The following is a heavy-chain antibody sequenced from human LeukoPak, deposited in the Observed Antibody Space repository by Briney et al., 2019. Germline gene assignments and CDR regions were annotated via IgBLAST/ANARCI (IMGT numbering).Heavy chain of an antibody. J-gene: IGHJ4*02. CDR1: GASISSYY. CDR2: IYYSGST. D-gene: IGHD3-10*01. Sequence: SDTLSLTCTVSGASISSYYWSWIQQPPGKGLEWLGYIYYSGSTNYNPSLKSRVTISVDTSKNQFSLKLSSVTAADTAVYYCARYYYGSGTELVYYFDYWGQGTLVTVSS. CDR3: ARYYYGSGTELVYYFDY. V-gene: IGHV4-59*07.